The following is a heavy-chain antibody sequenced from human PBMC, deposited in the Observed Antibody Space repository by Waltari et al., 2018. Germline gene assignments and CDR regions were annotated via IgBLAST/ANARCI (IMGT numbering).Heavy chain of an antibody. CDR1: GDSLCSTLF. CDR3: ARVLTTGTVAFDI. J-gene: IGHJ3*02. CDR2: IYYSGVT. D-gene: IGHD1-7*01. V-gene: IGHV4-38-2*01. Sequence: QVQLRDSGPGLVKPSESLSLTCVISGDSLCSTLFWGWIRQSPEKGLEWIGNIYYSGVTYYSPFLKSRVFISIDTPRRQFSLKLTSVTAADTAVYYCARVLTTGTVAFDIWGQGTLVTVSS.